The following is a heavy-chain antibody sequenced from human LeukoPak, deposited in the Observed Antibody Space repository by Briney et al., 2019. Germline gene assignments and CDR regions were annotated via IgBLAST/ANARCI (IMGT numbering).Heavy chain of an antibody. Sequence: GGSLRLSCTGSGSGFTFIDAWMSWVRQAPGKGLEWVGRIKSKAAGGTTDYAAPVKGRFTVSRDDSKNTVYLQMNSLQSEDTGVYYCAKEKGGCNGVPCYSFDYWGQGTLVTASP. D-gene: IGHD2-8*01. J-gene: IGHJ4*02. CDR2: IKSKAAGGTT. V-gene: IGHV3-15*01. CDR3: AKEKGGCNGVPCYSFDY. CDR1: GFTFIDAW.